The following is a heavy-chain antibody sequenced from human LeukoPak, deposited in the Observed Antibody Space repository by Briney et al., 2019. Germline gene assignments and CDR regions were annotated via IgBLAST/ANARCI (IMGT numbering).Heavy chain of an antibody. CDR2: ISWNSGSI. J-gene: IGHJ3*02. CDR3: AKDKGLAAAGVAFDI. CDR1: GFTFDDYA. V-gene: IGHV3-9*01. D-gene: IGHD6-13*01. Sequence: PGGSLRLSCAASGFTFDDYAMHWVRQAPGKGLEWVSGISWNSGSIGYADSVKGRFTISRDNAKNSLYLQMNSLRAEDTALYYCAKDKGLAAAGVAFDIWGQGTMVTVSS.